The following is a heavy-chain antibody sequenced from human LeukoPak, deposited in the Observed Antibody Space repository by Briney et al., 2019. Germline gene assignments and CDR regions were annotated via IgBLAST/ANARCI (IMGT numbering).Heavy chain of an antibody. Sequence: GGSLRLSCAASGFTFSSYAMHWVRQAPGKGLEWVAVISYDGSNKYYADSVKGRFTISRDNSKNTLHLQMNSLRAEDTAVYYCARDGAATGADFDYWGQGTLVTVSS. J-gene: IGHJ4*02. CDR1: GFTFSSYA. CDR3: ARDGAATGADFDY. D-gene: IGHD6-13*01. V-gene: IGHV3-30*04. CDR2: ISYDGSNK.